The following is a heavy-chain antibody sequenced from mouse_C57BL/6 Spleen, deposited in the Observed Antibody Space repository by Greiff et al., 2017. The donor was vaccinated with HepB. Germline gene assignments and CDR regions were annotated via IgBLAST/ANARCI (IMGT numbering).Heavy chain of an antibody. J-gene: IGHJ4*01. CDR3: ARRGLSLYAMDY. D-gene: IGHD1-1*02. V-gene: IGHV1-52*01. CDR2: IDPSDSET. Sequence: VQLQQPGAELVRPGSSVKLSCKASGYTFTSYWMHWVKQRPIQGLEWIGNIDPSDSETHYNQKFKDKATLTVDKSSSTAYMQLSSLTSEDSAVYYCARRGLSLYAMDYWGQGTSVTVSS. CDR1: GYTFTSYW.